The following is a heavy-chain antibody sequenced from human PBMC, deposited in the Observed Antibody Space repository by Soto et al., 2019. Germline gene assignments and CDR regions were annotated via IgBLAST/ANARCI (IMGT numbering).Heavy chain of an antibody. CDR3: ARTGGAARPQSRSNTYGMDV. CDR2: IYHGGST. J-gene: IGHJ6*02. V-gene: IGHV4-38-2*01. CDR1: GYSIRIRYH. Sequence: SLTCAVSGYSIRIRYHWGWIRQPPGKGLEWIGSIYHGGSTYYNPSLKSRVTISVDTSKNQFALKLSSVTAADTAVYYCARTGGAARPQSRSNTYGMDVWGQGTTVTVSS. D-gene: IGHD6-6*01.